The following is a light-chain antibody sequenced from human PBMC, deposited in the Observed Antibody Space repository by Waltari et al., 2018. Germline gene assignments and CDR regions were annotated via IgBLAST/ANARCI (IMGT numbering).Light chain of an antibody. CDR3: QQYYDLPLT. J-gene: IGKJ4*01. CDR1: EDVETH. Sequence: DIHLTQSLASLAASVGDRVSITCQAREDVETHVNWYHQKPGKAPEVLIFGASSLQTGVPSRFSGSGSGTDFTLTITSLQSEDIGTYYCQQYYDLPLTFGGGTKVDIK. V-gene: IGKV1-33*01. CDR2: GAS.